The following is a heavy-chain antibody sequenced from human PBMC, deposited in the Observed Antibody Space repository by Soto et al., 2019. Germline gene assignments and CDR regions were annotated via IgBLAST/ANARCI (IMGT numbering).Heavy chain of an antibody. D-gene: IGHD6-13*01. V-gene: IGHV3-30-3*01. J-gene: IGHJ4*02. Sequence: PGGSLRLSCAASGFTFSSYAMHWVRQAPGKGLEWVAVISYDGSNKYYADSVKGRFTISRDNSKNTLYLQMNSLRAEDTAVYYCARDLASFDLAAAGGYWGQGTLVTVSS. CDR3: ARDLASFDLAAAGGY. CDR2: ISYDGSNK. CDR1: GFTFSSYA.